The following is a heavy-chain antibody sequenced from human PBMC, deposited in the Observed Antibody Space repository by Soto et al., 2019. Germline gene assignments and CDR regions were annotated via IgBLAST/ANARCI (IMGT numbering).Heavy chain of an antibody. CDR1: GGSCSAHH. Sequence: QVQLLQWGAGLLKPSETLSLTCAVYGGSCSAHHWSWVRQPPGKGLEWIAEVNHGSTNYNPSLKSRVTISEDTAKNQVSLKLSSVTAADTAVYYCARGPRYFASVDSWGQGTLVTVSS. V-gene: IGHV4-34*01. J-gene: IGHJ4*02. CDR3: ARGPRYFASVDS. CDR2: VNHGST. D-gene: IGHD3-9*01.